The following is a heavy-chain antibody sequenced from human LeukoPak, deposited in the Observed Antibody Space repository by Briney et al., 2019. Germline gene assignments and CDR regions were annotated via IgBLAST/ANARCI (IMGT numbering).Heavy chain of an antibody. J-gene: IGHJ5*02. V-gene: IGHV1-46*01. CDR3: ARESAPVGLRLGELSSKGLDP. CDR2: INPSGGST. D-gene: IGHD3-16*02. Sequence: GASVKVSCKASGYTFTSYYMHWVRQAPGQGLEWMGIINPSGGSTSYAQKFQGRVTMTRDTSTSTVYMELSSLRSEDTAVYYCARESAPVGLRLGELSSKGLDPWGQGTLVTVSS. CDR1: GYTFTSYY.